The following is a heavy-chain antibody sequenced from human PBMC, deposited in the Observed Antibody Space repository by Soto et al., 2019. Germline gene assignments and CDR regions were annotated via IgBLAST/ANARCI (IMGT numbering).Heavy chain of an antibody. Sequence: GEALKISCKCSGYSFTSYWISWVRQMPGKGLEWMGRIDPSDSYTNYSPSFQGHVTISADKSISTAYLQWSSLKASDTAMYYCARHNYYDSSGYYHEDYWGQGTLVTVSS. CDR1: GYSFTSYW. V-gene: IGHV5-10-1*01. CDR2: IDPSDSYT. J-gene: IGHJ4*02. D-gene: IGHD3-22*01. CDR3: ARHNYYDSSGYYHEDY.